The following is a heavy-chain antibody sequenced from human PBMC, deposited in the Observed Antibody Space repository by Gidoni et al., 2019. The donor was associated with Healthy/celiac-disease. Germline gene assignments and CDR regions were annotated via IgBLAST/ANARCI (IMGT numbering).Heavy chain of an antibody. Sequence: EVQLLESGGGLVQPGGSLRLSCAASGFTFSSDAMSWVRQAPGKGLEWVSAISGSGGSTYDADSVKGRFTIARDNSKNTLYLQMNSLRAEDTAVYYCAKDPALLWFGEFDYWGQGTLVTVSS. CDR3: AKDPALLWFGEFDY. CDR1: GFTFSSDA. CDR2: ISGSGGST. V-gene: IGHV3-23*01. J-gene: IGHJ4*02. D-gene: IGHD3-10*01.